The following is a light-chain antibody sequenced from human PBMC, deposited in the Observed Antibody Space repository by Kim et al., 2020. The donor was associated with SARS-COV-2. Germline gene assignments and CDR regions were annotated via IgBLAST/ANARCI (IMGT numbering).Light chain of an antibody. CDR3: QQRYNWPLT. CDR2: EAS. CDR1: QSVGSS. V-gene: IGKV3-11*01. Sequence: EIVLTQSPATLSLSPGERAALSCRASQSVGSSLAWYRQRPGQAPRLLIYEASARVTGIPARFSGSGSGTDFTLTISSLEPEDFAVYYCQQRYNWPLTFGGGTKVDIK. J-gene: IGKJ4*01.